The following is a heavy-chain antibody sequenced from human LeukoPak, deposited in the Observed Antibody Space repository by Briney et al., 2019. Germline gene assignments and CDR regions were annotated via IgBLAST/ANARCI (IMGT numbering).Heavy chain of an antibody. J-gene: IGHJ6*02. V-gene: IGHV3-66*01. Sequence: PGGSLRLSCAASGFTVSSNYMNWVRQAPGKGLEWVSVIYSGGNTYYADSVKGRFTISRDNSKNTLYLQMCTVTATDTAVYYCARTPMFYFYGMDVWGRGTTVTVSS. CDR2: IYSGGNT. CDR1: GFTVSSNY. D-gene: IGHD2-15*01. CDR3: ARTPMFYFYGMDV.